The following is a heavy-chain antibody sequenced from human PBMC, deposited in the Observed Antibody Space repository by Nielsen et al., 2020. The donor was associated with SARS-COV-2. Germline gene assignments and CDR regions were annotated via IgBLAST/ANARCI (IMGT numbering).Heavy chain of an antibody. CDR3: ARETRGPFSDFDY. CDR2: IYSGGST. V-gene: IGHV3-53*01. CDR1: GFTVSSNY. Sequence: GESLKISCAASGFTVSSNYMSWVRQAPGKGLEWVSVIYSGGSTYYADSVKGRFTISRDNAKNSLYLQMNSLRAEDTAVYYCARETRGPFSDFDYWGQGTLVTVSS. D-gene: IGHD1-7*01. J-gene: IGHJ4*02.